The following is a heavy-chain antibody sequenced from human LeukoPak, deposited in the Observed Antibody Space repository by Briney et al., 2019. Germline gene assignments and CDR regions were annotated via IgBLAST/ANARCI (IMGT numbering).Heavy chain of an antibody. CDR2: INPNSGGT. J-gene: IGHJ6*02. D-gene: IGHD3-10*01. CDR3: AREGYGSGAIYYYYSGMDV. Sequence: ASVKVSCKASGYTFTGYYMHWVRQAPGQGLEWMGWINPNSGGTNYAQKFQGWVTMTRDTSISTAYMELSRLRSDDTAVYYCAREGYGSGAIYYYYSGMDVWGQGTTVTVSS. V-gene: IGHV1-2*04. CDR1: GYTFTGYY.